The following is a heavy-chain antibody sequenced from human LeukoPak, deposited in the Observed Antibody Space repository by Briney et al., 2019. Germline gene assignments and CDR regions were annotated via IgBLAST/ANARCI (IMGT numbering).Heavy chain of an antibody. V-gene: IGHV1-2*02. J-gene: IGHJ4*02. CDR1: GYTFTGYY. CDR3: ASYYDFWSGYYNY. Sequence: ASVKVSCKASGYTFTGYYMHWVRQAPGQGLEWMGWINPNSGGTNYAQKFQGRVTMTRDTSISTAYMELSRLRSDDTAVYYCASYYDFWSGYYNYWGLGTLVTVSS. CDR2: INPNSGGT. D-gene: IGHD3-3*01.